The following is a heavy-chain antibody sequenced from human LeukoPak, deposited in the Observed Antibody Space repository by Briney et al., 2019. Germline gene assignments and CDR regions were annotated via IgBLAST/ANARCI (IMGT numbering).Heavy chain of an antibody. Sequence: SETLSLTCAVYGGSFSGYYWSWIRQPPGKGLEWIGEINHSGSTNYNPSLKSRVTISVDTSKNRFSLKLSSVTAADTAVYYCARAAYNMVRGVIMYWGQGTLVTVSS. D-gene: IGHD3-10*01. CDR2: INHSGST. J-gene: IGHJ4*02. CDR1: GGSFSGYY. CDR3: ARAAYNMVRGVIMY. V-gene: IGHV4-34*01.